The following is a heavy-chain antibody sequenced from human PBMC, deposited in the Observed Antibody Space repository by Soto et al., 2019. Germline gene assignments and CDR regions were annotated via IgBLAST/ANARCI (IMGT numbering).Heavy chain of an antibody. D-gene: IGHD3-22*01. CDR3: ARSLKFYYDRSGYTN. J-gene: IGHJ4*02. Sequence: ASVKVSCKASGGTFSSYTITWVRQAPGQGLAWMGGIIPIFGTTNYAQRFQGRVTITADESTSTAYMELSSLRSEDTAVYYCARSLKFYYDRSGYTNWGQGTLVTVSS. CDR2: IIPIFGTT. V-gene: IGHV1-69*13. CDR1: GGTFSSYT.